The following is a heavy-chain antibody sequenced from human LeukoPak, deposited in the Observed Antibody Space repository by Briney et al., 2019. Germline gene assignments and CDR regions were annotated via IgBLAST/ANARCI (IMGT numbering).Heavy chain of an antibody. CDR2: ISPGDSDT. CDR1: GYIFTCYW. CDR3: AIPPTIPAGFRGPNDNWFDP. V-gene: IGHV5-51*01. Sequence: GSSLKISWAASGYIFTCYWSCLVRQIARKRLGWMGIISPGDSDTRYSPPFHGQVTISADKSISTAYLQWRSLKASDTAMYYCAIPPTIPAGFRGPNDNWFDPWGQGTLVTVSS. D-gene: IGHD2-2*01. J-gene: IGHJ5*02.